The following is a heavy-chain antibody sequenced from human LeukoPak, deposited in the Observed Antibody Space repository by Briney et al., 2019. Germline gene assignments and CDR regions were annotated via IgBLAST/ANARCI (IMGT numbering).Heavy chain of an antibody. CDR2: IYYSGST. V-gene: IGHV4-61*01. Sequence: SETLSLTCTVSGGSVSSGSYYWSWIRQPPGKGLEWIGYIYYSGSTNYNPSLKSRVTISVDTSKNQFSLKLSSVTAADTAVYYCARDPDGYNPGWFDYWGQGTLVTVSS. D-gene: IGHD5-24*01. J-gene: IGHJ4*02. CDR3: ARDPDGYNPGWFDY. CDR1: GGSVSSGSYY.